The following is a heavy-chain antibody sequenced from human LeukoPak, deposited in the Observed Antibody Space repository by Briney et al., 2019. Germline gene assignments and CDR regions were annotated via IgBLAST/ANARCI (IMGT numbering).Heavy chain of an antibody. V-gene: IGHV3-23*01. CDR2: ISGSGGST. Sequence: GGSLRLSCAASGFTFSSYAMSWVRQAPGKGLEWVSAISGSGGSTYYADSVKGRFTISRDNSKNTVYLQVNNLRGEDTAVYYCAKTWLLFRAFDYWGQGARVTVSS. CDR1: GFTFSSYA. D-gene: IGHD2/OR15-2a*01. J-gene: IGHJ4*02. CDR3: AKTWLLFRAFDY.